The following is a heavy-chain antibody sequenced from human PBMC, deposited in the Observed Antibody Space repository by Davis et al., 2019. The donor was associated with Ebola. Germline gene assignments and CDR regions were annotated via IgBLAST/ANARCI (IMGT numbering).Heavy chain of an antibody. CDR2: IGGTGDLI. CDR1: GFTFSDYY. CDR3: AREMIIRTGPGFDY. D-gene: IGHD3-22*01. Sequence: GGSLRLSCAASGFTFSDYYMSWIRQAPGKGLEWVSYIGGTGDLIYYADSVKGRFTISRDNAKNSLYLQMNSLRVEDTAVYYCAREMIIRTGPGFDYWGQGALVTVSS. J-gene: IGHJ4*02. V-gene: IGHV3-11*04.